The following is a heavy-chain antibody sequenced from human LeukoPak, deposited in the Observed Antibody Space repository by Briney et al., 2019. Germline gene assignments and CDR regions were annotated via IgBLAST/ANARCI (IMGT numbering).Heavy chain of an antibody. J-gene: IGHJ4*02. D-gene: IGHD3-3*01. V-gene: IGHV4-59*01. CDR2: IYYSGST. CDR3: AKAWDFWSQLFFDY. Sequence: SETLSLTCTVSGGSISSYYWSWIRQPPGKGLEWIGYIYYSGSTNYNPSLKSRVTISVDTSKNQFSLKLSSVTAADTAVYYCAKAWDFWSQLFFDYWGQGTLVTVSP. CDR1: GGSISSYY.